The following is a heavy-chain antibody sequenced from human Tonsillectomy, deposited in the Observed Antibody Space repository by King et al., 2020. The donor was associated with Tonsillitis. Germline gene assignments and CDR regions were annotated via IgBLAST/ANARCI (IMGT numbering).Heavy chain of an antibody. CDR2: ISGSGGST. CDR1: GFTFSRHA. V-gene: IGHV3-23*04. D-gene: IGHD4-17*01. J-gene: IGHJ4*02. CDR3: AKSGTTVTYYFDY. Sequence: QLVQSGGGLVQPGGSLRLSCAASGFTFSRHAMTWVRQAPGKGLEWVSAISGSGGSTYYADSVKGRFTISRDNSKNTLYLQMNSLRAEDTAVYFCAKSGTTVTYYFDYWGQGTLVTVSS.